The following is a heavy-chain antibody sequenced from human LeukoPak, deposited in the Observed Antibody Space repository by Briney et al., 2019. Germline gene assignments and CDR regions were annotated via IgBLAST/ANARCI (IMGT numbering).Heavy chain of an antibody. CDR1: GFTFNKYA. J-gene: IGHJ4*02. Sequence: GGSLRLSCAASGFTFNKYAMNWVRQAPGKGLEWVAVISYDGSNKYYADSVKGRFTISRDNSKNTLYLQMNSLRAEDTAVYYCATVLPAAIKGGFDYWGQGTLVTVSS. D-gene: IGHD2-2*01. CDR3: ATVLPAAIKGGFDY. V-gene: IGHV3-30-3*01. CDR2: ISYDGSNK.